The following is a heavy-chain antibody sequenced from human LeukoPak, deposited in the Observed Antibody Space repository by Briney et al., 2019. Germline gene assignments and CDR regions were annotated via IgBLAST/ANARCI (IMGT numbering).Heavy chain of an antibody. CDR2: ISSSSSYI. Sequence: PGGSLRLSCAASGFTFSSYSMNWVRQAPGKGVEWVSSISSSSSYIYYADSVKGRFTISRDNSKNSLYLQMNSLRTEDTALYYCAKDIGDGYNYGIDYWGQGTLVTVSS. D-gene: IGHD5-24*01. V-gene: IGHV3-21*04. J-gene: IGHJ4*02. CDR3: AKDIGDGYNYGIDY. CDR1: GFTFSSYS.